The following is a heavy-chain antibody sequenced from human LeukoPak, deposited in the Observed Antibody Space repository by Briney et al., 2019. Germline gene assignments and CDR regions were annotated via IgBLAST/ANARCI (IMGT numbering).Heavy chain of an antibody. CDR3: AKAYSSGPRGYFEY. J-gene: IGHJ4*02. CDR2: IKQDGSEK. D-gene: IGHD6-19*01. Sequence: GGSLRLSCAASGFTFSSYWMSWVRQAPGKGLEWVANIKQDGSEKYYVDSVKGRFTVSRDNSKYTLYLQMNSLRPEDTALYYCAKAYSSGPRGYFEYWGQGVLVTVSS. V-gene: IGHV3-7*03. CDR1: GFTFSSYW.